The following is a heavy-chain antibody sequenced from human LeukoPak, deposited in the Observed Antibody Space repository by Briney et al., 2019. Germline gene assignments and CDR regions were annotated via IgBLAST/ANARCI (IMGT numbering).Heavy chain of an antibody. CDR2: TSSSTSYI. Sequence: PGGPLRLSCAASGFTLSTYSMNWVRQAPGKGLEWVSSTSSSTSYIYYADSVKGRLTISRDNAKNSLYLQMNSLRAEDTAVYYCARGGVGLVIIPGWEYDYYGLDVWGQGTTVTVSS. CDR3: ARGGVGLVIIPGWEYDYYGLDV. CDR1: GFTLSTYS. V-gene: IGHV3-21*01. J-gene: IGHJ6*02. D-gene: IGHD3/OR15-3a*01.